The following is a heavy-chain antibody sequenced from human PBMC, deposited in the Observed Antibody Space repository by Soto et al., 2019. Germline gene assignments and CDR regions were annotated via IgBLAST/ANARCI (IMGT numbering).Heavy chain of an antibody. Sequence: QVQLVESGGGVVQPGRSLRLSCAASGFTFSSYAMHWVRQAPGKGLEWVAVISYDGSNKYYADSVKGRFTISSDISKNTLYLQMNSLRPEDTAVYYCARAGGLLLDYWGQGTLVTVSS. D-gene: IGHD2-15*01. CDR2: ISYDGSNK. V-gene: IGHV3-30-3*01. CDR1: GFTFSSYA. CDR3: ARAGGLLLDY. J-gene: IGHJ4*02.